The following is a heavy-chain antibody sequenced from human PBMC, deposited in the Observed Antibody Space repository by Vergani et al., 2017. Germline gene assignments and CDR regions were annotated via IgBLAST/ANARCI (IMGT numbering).Heavy chain of an antibody. J-gene: IGHJ4*02. V-gene: IGHV1-46*03. CDR1: GYTFSNYY. CDR3: ARGDYGILTGYRY. D-gene: IGHD3-9*01. Sequence: QVQVVQSGAEVKKSGASVKVSCKTSGYTFSNYYMHWVRQAPGQGLEWMGIINPSGGHPNYAQKVQGRVTMTRDTSTSTVYMELSSLRSEDTAIYYCARGDYGILTGYRYWGQGTLVTVSA. CDR2: INPSGGHP.